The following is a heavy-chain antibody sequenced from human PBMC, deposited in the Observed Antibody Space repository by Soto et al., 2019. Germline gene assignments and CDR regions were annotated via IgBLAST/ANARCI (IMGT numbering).Heavy chain of an antibody. CDR3: ARESCTNGVCYWVVNWFDP. V-gene: IGHV1-69*01. D-gene: IGHD2-8*01. CDR1: GGTFSSYA. J-gene: IGHJ5*02. CDR2: IIPIFGTA. Sequence: QVQLVQSGAEVKKPGSSVKVSCKASGGTFSSYAISWVRQAPGQGLEWMGGIIPIFGTANYAQKFQGRVTITADESTSTAYMELSSLRSEDTAVYYCARESCTNGVCYWVVNWFDPWGQGTLVTVSS.